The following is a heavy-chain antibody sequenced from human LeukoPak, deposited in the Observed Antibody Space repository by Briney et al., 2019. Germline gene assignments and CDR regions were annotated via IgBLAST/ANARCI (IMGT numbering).Heavy chain of an antibody. J-gene: IGHJ4*02. D-gene: IGHD5-18*01. CDR1: GGSISSYY. CDR2: IYYSGST. Sequence: SETLSLTCTVSGGSISSYYWSWIRQPPGKGLEWIGYIYYSGSTNYNPSLKSRVTISVDTSKNQFSLKLSSVTAADTAVCYCARDRYSYGYWGQGTLVTVSS. CDR3: ARDRYSYGY. V-gene: IGHV4-59*12.